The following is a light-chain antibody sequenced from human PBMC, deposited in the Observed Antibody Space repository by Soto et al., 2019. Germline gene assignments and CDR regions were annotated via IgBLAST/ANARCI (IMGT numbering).Light chain of an antibody. CDR1: QSISSW. J-gene: IGKJ1*01. V-gene: IGKV1-5*03. Sequence: DIQMTQSPSTLSASVGDRVTITCRASQSISSWLAWYQQKPGKAPKLLIYKASSLESGVPSRFSGSGSGTEFTLTISSLQPDDFATYYCQHLETSGQGTKVEIK. CDR2: KAS. CDR3: QHLET.